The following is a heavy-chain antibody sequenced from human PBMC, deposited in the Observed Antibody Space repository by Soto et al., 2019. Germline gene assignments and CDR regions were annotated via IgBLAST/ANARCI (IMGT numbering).Heavy chain of an antibody. V-gene: IGHV4-39*01. CDR2: IYYSGLT. Sequence: SETLSLTCTVSGGSIRTSIYYWGWIRQPPGKGLEWIGSIYYSGLTHYNPSLPSLKSRVTIYVDISQNQFSLKLTSVTASDTAVYYCERMKDEGIEAAGALDVWGQGTTVTVSS. D-gene: IGHD6-13*01. CDR3: ERMKDEGIEAAGALDV. J-gene: IGHJ6*02. CDR1: GGSIRTSIYY.